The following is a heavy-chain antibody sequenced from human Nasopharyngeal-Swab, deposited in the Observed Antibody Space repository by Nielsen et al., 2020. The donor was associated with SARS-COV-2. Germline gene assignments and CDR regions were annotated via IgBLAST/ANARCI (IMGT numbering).Heavy chain of an antibody. CDR2: IIPMFGTP. Sequence: SVKVSCKASGGTFSSYAISWVRQAPGQGLEWMGGIIPMFGTPSYAQKFQGRVTITADESTSTAYMELSSLRSEDTAVYYCARDRVAATPFGGPEWSFDYWGQGTLVTVSS. CDR1: GGTFSSYA. J-gene: IGHJ4*02. CDR3: ARDRVAATPFGGPEWSFDY. V-gene: IGHV1-69*13. D-gene: IGHD2-15*01.